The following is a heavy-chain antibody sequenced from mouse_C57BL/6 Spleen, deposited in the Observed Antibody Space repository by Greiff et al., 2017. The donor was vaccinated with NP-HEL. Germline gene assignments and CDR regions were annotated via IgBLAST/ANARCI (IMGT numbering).Heavy chain of an antibody. D-gene: IGHD2-5*01. J-gene: IGHJ2*01. CDR1: GFTFSDYY. V-gene: IGHV5-16*01. Sequence: VVESEGGLVQPGSSMKLSCTASGFTFSDYYMAWVRQVPEKGLEWVANINYDGSSTYYLDSLKSRFIISRDNAKNILYLQMSSLKSEDTATYYCAREGYYSNYVFDYWGQGTTLTVSS. CDR2: INYDGSST. CDR3: AREGYYSNYVFDY.